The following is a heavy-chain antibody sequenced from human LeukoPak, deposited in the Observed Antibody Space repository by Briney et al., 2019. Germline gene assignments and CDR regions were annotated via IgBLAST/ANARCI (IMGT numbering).Heavy chain of an antibody. CDR1: GFALSYYC. CDR2: VSADGTER. J-gene: IGHJ6*02. V-gene: IGHV3-30*18. D-gene: IGHD6-19*01. CDR3: AKSSPGIAVAGPAQMDV. Sequence: QAAGSLRLSCTGSGFALSYYCMHWVRLSPGRGLEWLARVSADGTERYYADSVQGRFTISRDNSKNTLYLQMNSLRAEDTAVYYCAKSSPGIAVAGPAQMDVWGQGTTVTVSS.